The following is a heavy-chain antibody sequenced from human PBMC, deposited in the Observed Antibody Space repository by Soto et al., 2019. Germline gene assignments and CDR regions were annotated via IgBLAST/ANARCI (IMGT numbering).Heavy chain of an antibody. J-gene: IGHJ5*02. CDR3: ARHFGKGQYCSGGSCYPWFDP. CDR2: IYYSGST. CDR1: GGSISSYY. V-gene: IGHV4-59*08. Sequence: SETLSLTCTVSGGSISSYYWSWIRQPPGKGLEWIGYIYYSGSTNYNPSLKSRVTISVDTSKNQFSLKLSSVTAADTAVYYCARHFGKGQYCSGGSCYPWFDPWGQGTLVTVSS. D-gene: IGHD2-15*01.